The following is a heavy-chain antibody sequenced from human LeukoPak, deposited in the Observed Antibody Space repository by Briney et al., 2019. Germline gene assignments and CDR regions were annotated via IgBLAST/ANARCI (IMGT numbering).Heavy chain of an antibody. D-gene: IGHD5-18*01. CDR3: ARDFGDTAMVLVDY. Sequence: GGSLRLSCAASGFTFSDYYMSWIRQAPGKGLEWVSYISSSGSTTYYADSVKGRFTISRDNAKNSLYLQMNSLRAEDTAVYYCARDFGDTAMVLVDYWGQGTLVTVSS. CDR1: GFTFSDYY. CDR2: ISSSGSTT. J-gene: IGHJ4*02. V-gene: IGHV3-11*01.